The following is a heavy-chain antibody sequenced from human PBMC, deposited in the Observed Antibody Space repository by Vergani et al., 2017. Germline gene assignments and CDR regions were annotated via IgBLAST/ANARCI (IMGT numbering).Heavy chain of an antibody. V-gene: IGHV3-23*01. CDR2: ISGSGDST. J-gene: IGHJ4*02. CDR3: AKAQGIVVVPAAAGFIDY. Sequence: EVQLLESGGGLVQPGGSLRLSCAASGFTFSSYAMSWVRQAPGKGLEWVSAISGSGDSTYYADSVKGRFTISRDNSKNTLYLQMNSLRAEDTAVYYCAKAQGIVVVPAAAGFIDYWGQGTLVTVSS. CDR1: GFTFSSYA. D-gene: IGHD2-2*01.